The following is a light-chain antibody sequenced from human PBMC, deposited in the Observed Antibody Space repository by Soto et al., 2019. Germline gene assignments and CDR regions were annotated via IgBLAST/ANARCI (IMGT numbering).Light chain of an antibody. J-gene: IGLJ1*01. Sequence: QSALTQPASVSGSPGQSITISCTGTSSDVGGYNYVSWYQQHTGKAPKLMIYEVSNRPSGVSNRFSGSKSGNTASLTISGLQAEDDADYYCSSYTSSSTLYVFGTGTKLTVL. CDR2: EVS. V-gene: IGLV2-14*01. CDR1: SSDVGGYNY. CDR3: SSYTSSSTLYV.